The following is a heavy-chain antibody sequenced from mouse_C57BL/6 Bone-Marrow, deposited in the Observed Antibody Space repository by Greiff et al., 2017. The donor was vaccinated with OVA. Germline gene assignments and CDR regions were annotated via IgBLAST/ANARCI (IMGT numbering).Heavy chain of an antibody. Sequence: EVQLQQSGPELVKPGASVKISCKASGYTFTDYYMNWVKQSHGKSLEWIGDINPNNGGTSYNQKFKGKATLTVDKSSSTAYMELRSLTSEDSAVYYCARSNDDGYFAYWGQGTTLTVSS. CDR3: ARSNDDGYFAY. J-gene: IGHJ2*01. V-gene: IGHV1-26*01. CDR2: INPNNGGT. D-gene: IGHD2-3*01. CDR1: GYTFTDYY.